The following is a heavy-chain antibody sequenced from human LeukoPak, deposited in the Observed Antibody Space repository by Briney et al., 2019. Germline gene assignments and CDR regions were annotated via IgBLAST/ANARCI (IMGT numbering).Heavy chain of an antibody. CDR1: GGSISSYY. D-gene: IGHD1-14*01. CDR3: ARGSCSAGRYGSNHPTYFDY. Sequence: PSETLSLTCTVSGGSISSYYWSWIRQPPGKGLEWIGYIYYTGSTNYNPSLKSRVTISVDTSKNQFSLKLSSVTAADTALYYCARGSCSAGRYGSNHPTYFDYWGQATLVTVSS. V-gene: IGHV4-59*01. CDR2: IYYTGST. J-gene: IGHJ4*02.